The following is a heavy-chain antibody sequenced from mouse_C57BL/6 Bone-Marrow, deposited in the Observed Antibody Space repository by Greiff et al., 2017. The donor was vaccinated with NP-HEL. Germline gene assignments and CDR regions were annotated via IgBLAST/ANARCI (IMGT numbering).Heavy chain of an antibody. CDR1: GFNIKDDY. J-gene: IGHJ3*01. CDR2: IDPEDGDT. Sequence: EVQLQQSGAELVRPGASVKLSCTASGFNIKDDYMHWVKQRPEQGLEWIGWIDPEDGDTEYAPKFQGKATITADTSSNTAYLQLSTLASEDTAVYSCTSRSLSWFAYCGQGTLVTVSA. D-gene: IGHD6-2*01. V-gene: IGHV14-4*01. CDR3: TSRSLSWFAY.